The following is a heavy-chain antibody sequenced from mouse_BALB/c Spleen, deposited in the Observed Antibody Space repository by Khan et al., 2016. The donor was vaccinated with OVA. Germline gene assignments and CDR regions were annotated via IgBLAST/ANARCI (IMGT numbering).Heavy chain of an antibody. V-gene: IGHV9-3-1*01. CDR2: INTYTGEP. J-gene: IGHJ3*01. Sequence: QIQLVQSGPELKKPGETVKISCKASGYTFTDYGMNWVKQAPGKGLKWMGWINTYTGEPAYADDFKGRFAFSLETAANTAVLQSNTLNIEDTATYFCARSPAWFAYWGQGTLVTVSA. CDR1: GYTFTDYG. CDR3: ARSPAWFAY.